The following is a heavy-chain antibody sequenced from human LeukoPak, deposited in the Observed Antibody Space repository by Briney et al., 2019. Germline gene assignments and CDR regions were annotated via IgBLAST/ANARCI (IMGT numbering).Heavy chain of an antibody. J-gene: IGHJ4*02. CDR3: AREGNYVDY. V-gene: IGHV4-34*01. Sequence: SETLSLTCAVYGGSFSGYYWSWIRQPPGKGLEWIGEINHSGSTNYNPSLKSRVTISVDTSKNQFSLKLSSVTAADTAVCYCAREGNYVDYWGQGTLVTVSS. CDR1: GGSFSGYY. CDR2: INHSGST. D-gene: IGHD6-13*01.